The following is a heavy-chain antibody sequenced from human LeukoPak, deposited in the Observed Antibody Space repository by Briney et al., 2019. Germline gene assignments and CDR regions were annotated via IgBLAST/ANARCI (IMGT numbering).Heavy chain of an antibody. CDR2: IYYSGST. V-gene: IGHV4-59*01. D-gene: IGHD3-9*01. Sequence: SETLSLTCTVSGGSFSSYYWSWIRQPPGKGLEWIGYIYYSGSTDYNPSLKSRVTISVETSKNQFSLNLSSVTAADTAVYYCAREESDWSSLGYYYHYMDVWGKGTTVTVSS. J-gene: IGHJ6*03. CDR1: GGSFSSYY. CDR3: AREESDWSSLGYYYHYMDV.